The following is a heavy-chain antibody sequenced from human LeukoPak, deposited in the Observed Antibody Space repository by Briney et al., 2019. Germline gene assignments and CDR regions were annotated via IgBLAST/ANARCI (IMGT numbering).Heavy chain of an antibody. D-gene: IGHD6-19*01. CDR2: ISWNSGSI. Sequence: PGGSLRLSYAASGFTFDDYAMHWVRQAPGKGLEWVSGISWNSGSIGYADSVKGRFTISRDNAKNSLYLQMNSLRAEDTALYYCAKDRLSGLSNWFDPWGQGTLVTVSS. J-gene: IGHJ5*02. CDR1: GFTFDDYA. V-gene: IGHV3-9*01. CDR3: AKDRLSGLSNWFDP.